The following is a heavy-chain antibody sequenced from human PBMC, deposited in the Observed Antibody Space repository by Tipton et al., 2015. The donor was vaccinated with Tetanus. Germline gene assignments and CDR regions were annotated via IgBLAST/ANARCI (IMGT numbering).Heavy chain of an antibody. J-gene: IGHJ6*02. CDR2: AYYSGTT. CDR1: GLSVSSSAYY. V-gene: IGHV4-39*01. CDR3: ARRREWVATGTYGMDV. Sequence: TLSLTCSVSGLSVSSSAYYWGWIRQPPGKGLEWIGSAYYSGTTKYNPALKSRVTISVDTSKNQFSLRLSSVTAADTAVYYCARRREWVATGTYGMDVWGQGTTVTVSS. D-gene: IGHD5-12*01.